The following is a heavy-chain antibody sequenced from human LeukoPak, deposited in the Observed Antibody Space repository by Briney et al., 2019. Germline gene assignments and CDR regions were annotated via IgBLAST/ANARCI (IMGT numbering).Heavy chain of an antibody. CDR3: ARDHMVRGVIITTPPLYYYGMDV. V-gene: IGHV1-69*04. J-gene: IGHJ6*02. CDR1: GGTFSSYA. CDR2: IIPILGIA. D-gene: IGHD3-10*01. Sequence: EASVKVSCKASGGTFSSYAISWVRQAPGQGLEWMGRIIPILGIANYAQKFQGRVTITADKSTSTAYMELSSLRSEDTAVYYCARDHMVRGVIITTPPLYYYGMDVWGQGTTVTVSS.